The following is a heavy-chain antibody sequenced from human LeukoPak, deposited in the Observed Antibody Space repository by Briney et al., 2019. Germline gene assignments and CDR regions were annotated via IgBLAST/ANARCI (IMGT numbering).Heavy chain of an antibody. CDR1: GGTFSSYA. CDR2: ISAYNGNT. V-gene: IGHV1-18*01. Sequence: ASVKVSCKASGGTFSSYAIIWVRQAPGQGLEWMGWISAYNGNTNYAQKLQGRVTMTTDTSTSTAYMELRSLRSDDTAVYYCARALDSSENYWGQGTLVTVSS. J-gene: IGHJ4*02. D-gene: IGHD6-19*01. CDR3: ARALDSSENY.